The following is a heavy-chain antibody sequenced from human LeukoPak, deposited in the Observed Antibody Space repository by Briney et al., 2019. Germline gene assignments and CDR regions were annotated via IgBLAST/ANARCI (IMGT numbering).Heavy chain of an antibody. CDR2: IKSRTDGGTT. Sequence: GGSLRLPCASSGFPFPNGWMSWLRQASRKGLEWGGHIKSRTDGGTTDYAAPVKGRFTISRDDSENTLYLQMNSLKTEDTAVYYCATPGRIPEAANWFDPWGQGTLVTVSS. D-gene: IGHD6-13*01. V-gene: IGHV3-15*01. CDR1: GFPFPNGW. J-gene: IGHJ5*02. CDR3: ATPGRIPEAANWFDP.